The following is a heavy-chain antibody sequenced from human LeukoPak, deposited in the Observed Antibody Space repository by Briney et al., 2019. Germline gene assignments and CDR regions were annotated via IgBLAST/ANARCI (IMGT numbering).Heavy chain of an antibody. CDR1: GYTFTSYA. CDR2: INAGNGNT. Sequence: EASVKVSCKASGYTFTSYAMHWVRQAPGQRLEWMGWINAGNGNTKYSQEFQGRVTITRDTSASTAYMELSSLRSEDTAVYYCARGEDTAMVKDYFDYWGQGTLVTVSS. V-gene: IGHV1-3*01. D-gene: IGHD5-18*01. CDR3: ARGEDTAMVKDYFDY. J-gene: IGHJ4*02.